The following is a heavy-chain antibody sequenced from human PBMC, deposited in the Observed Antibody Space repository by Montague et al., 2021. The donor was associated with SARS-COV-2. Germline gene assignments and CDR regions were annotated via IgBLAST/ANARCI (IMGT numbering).Heavy chain of an antibody. Sequence: SETLSLTCTVSGGSISSYYWSWIRQPPGKGLEWIGYTYYSGSTNYNPSLKSRVTVSVDTSKNQFSLKLNSVTAADTAVYYCARLVWFGELSSENWFDPWGQGTLVTVSS. CDR2: TYYSGST. V-gene: IGHV4-59*08. CDR3: ARLVWFGELSSENWFDP. D-gene: IGHD3-10*01. CDR1: GGSISSYY. J-gene: IGHJ5*02.